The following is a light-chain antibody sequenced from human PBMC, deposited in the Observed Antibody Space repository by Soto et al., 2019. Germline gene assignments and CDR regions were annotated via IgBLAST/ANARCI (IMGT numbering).Light chain of an antibody. V-gene: IGKV3-15*01. CDR1: QTISKD. CDR2: DAS. CDR3: QQYHDWPPWT. Sequence: ERMMTQSPATLSLSPGEKATLSCRASQTISKDLAWYQQKPGQAPRLLIYDASTRATDIPDRFSRSGSGTEFTLTISSLKSDDFAVYYCQQYHDWPPWTFGQGTKVEIK. J-gene: IGKJ1*01.